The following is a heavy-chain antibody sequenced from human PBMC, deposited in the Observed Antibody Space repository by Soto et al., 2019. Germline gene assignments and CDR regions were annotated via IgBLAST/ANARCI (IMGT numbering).Heavy chain of an antibody. D-gene: IGHD3-10*01. V-gene: IGHV3-53*04. Sequence: GGSLRLSCAASGFTVSSNYMSWVRQAPGKGLEWVSVIYSGGSTYYADSVKGRFTISRHNSKNTLYLQMNSLRAEDTAVYYFASGITMVRGVTIDAFDIWGQGTMVTVSS. CDR3: ASGITMVRGVTIDAFDI. CDR1: GFTVSSNY. J-gene: IGHJ3*02. CDR2: IYSGGST.